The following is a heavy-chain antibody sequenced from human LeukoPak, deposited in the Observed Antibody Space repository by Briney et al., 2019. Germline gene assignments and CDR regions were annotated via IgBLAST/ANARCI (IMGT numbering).Heavy chain of an antibody. Sequence: SVKVSCKASGGTFSSYIITWVRQAPGQGLEWMGRIIPIFGTPDYAQKFQGRVTITADESTSTAYMELSRLRFEDTAVYYCARQGYTNNLGGYFGDKDDGFDLWGQGTMVTVSS. J-gene: IGHJ3*01. V-gene: IGHV1-69*13. CDR2: IIPIFGTP. D-gene: IGHD3-9*01. CDR3: ARQGYTNNLGGYFGDKDDGFDL. CDR1: GGTFSSYI.